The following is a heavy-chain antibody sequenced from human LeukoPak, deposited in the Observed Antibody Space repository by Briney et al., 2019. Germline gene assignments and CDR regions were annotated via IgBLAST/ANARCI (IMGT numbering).Heavy chain of an antibody. CDR1: GGSISSGSYY. D-gene: IGHD6-13*01. Sequence: PSETLSLTCTVSGGSISSGSYYWSWIRQPAGKGLEWIGRICTSGSTNYNPSLKSRVTMSVDTSKNQFSLKLTSVTAADTAVYYCARRFRGSSWLSDPWGQGTLVTVSS. CDR2: ICTSGST. V-gene: IGHV4-61*02. J-gene: IGHJ5*02. CDR3: ARRFRGSSWLSDP.